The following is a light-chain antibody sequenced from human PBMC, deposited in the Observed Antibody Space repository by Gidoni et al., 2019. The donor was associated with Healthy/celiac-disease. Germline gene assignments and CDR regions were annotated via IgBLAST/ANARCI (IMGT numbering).Light chain of an antibody. CDR1: QSISSY. CDR2: AAS. V-gene: IGKV1-39*01. J-gene: IGKJ3*01. CDR3: QQSYSTLFT. Sequence: DIQITQSPSSLSASVGDRVTITCRASQSISSYLNWYQQKPGKAPKLLIYAASSLQSGVPSRFSGSGSGTDFTLTISSLQNEDFATYYCQQSYSTLFTFGPGTKVDIK.